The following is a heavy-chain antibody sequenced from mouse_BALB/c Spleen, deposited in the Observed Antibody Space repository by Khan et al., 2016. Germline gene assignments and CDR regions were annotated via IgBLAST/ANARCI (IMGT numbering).Heavy chain of an antibody. CDR2: INPDSSTI. V-gene: IGHV4-1*02. J-gene: IGHJ2*01. Sequence: EVKLLESGGGLVQPGGSLKLSCAASGFDFSRYWMSWVRQAPGQGLEWIGEINPDSSTINYTPSLKDKFIISRDNAKNTLYLQMSKVRSEDAALYYCTRLYYYCTSDYWGQGTTLTVSS. D-gene: IGHD1-1*01. CDR1: GFDFSRYW. CDR3: TRLYYYCTSDY.